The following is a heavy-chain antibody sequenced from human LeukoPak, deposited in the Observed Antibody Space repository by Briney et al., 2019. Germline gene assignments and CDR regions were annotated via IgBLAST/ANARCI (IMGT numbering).Heavy chain of an antibody. CDR3: AREGTSGWAF. D-gene: IGHD6-19*01. CDR2: IYSSGST. CDR1: GGSISSFY. J-gene: IGHJ4*02. Sequence: SETQSLTCTVSGGSISSFYWSWIRQPPGKGLEWIGYIYSSGSTKYNPSLKSRVTMSVDTSKNQSSLKVNSVTAADTAVYFCAREGTSGWAFWGQGALVTVPP. V-gene: IGHV4-59*01.